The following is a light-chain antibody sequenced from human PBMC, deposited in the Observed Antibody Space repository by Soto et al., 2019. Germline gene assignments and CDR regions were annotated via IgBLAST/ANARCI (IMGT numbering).Light chain of an antibody. CDR1: QSVSSY. V-gene: IGKV3-11*01. Sequence: VLTPSAPSLSLFPADRATLSCRASQSVSSYLAWYQQKPGQAPRLLIYDVSTRATGIPARFSGSGSRTDFILTISSLEPEDFAVYYCQQRSNWPITFGQGGRLEIK. CDR2: DVS. CDR3: QQRSNWPIT. J-gene: IGKJ5*01.